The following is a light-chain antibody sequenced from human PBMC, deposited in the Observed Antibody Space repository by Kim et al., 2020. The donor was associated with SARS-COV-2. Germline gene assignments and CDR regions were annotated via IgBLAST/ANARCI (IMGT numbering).Light chain of an antibody. J-gene: IGKJ2*01. CDR1: QSVGGNY. Sequence: SPGDRATLACRASQSVGGNYLAWYQQKPGQPPRLLIYGASNRATGIPDRFSGSGSGTDFSLTIRRLEPEDFAVYYCQQYGGSPTYTFGQGTKLEI. CDR2: GAS. CDR3: QQYGGSPTYT. V-gene: IGKV3-20*01.